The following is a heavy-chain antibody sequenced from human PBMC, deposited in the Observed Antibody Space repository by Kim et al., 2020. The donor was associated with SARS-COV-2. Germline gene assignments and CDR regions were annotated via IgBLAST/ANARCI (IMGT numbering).Heavy chain of an antibody. D-gene: IGHD3-10*01. CDR2: IKHSGRT. V-gene: IGHV4-34*01. J-gene: IGHJ1*01. CDR1: GGSFSGYY. Sequence: SETLSLTCAVYGGSFSGYYWNWIRHPPGKGLEWIGEIKHSGRTNSNPSLKSLVTISVDTSKNQFSLKLTSVTAADAALDFCARRLSNTSGWGSDYCDLWGQGILVTVSS. CDR3: ARRLSNTSGWGSDYCDL.